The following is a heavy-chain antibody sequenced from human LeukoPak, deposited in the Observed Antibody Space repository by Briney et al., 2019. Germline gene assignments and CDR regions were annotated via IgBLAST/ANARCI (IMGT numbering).Heavy chain of an antibody. CDR2: LYYTGST. CDR1: GGSITNYY. V-gene: IGHV4-59*08. J-gene: IGHJ4*02. Sequence: PFETLSLICTVSGGSITNYYWSWIRQPPGKGLEWIGYLYYTGSTNYNPSLQSRVTISADMSKNQFSLKLRSMTAADTAVYYCARHGSGYSSVFDYWGQGTLVTVSS. D-gene: IGHD6-19*01. CDR3: ARHGSGYSSVFDY.